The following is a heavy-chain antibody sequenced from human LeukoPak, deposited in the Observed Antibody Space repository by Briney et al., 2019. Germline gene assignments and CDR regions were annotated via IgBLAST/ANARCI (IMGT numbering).Heavy chain of an antibody. J-gene: IGHJ6*02. CDR1: GGSFSVYY. CDR2: INHSGST. CDR3: ARGRERRYYYYGMDV. Sequence: SETLSLTCAVYGGSFSVYYWSWIRQPPGKGLEWIGEINHSGSTNYNPSLKSRVTISVDTSKNQFSLKLSSVTAADTAVYYCARGRERRYYYYGMDVWGQGTTVTVSS. D-gene: IGHD1-1*01. V-gene: IGHV4-34*01.